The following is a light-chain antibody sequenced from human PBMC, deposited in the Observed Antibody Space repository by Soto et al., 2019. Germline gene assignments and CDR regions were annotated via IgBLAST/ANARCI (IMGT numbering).Light chain of an antibody. J-gene: IGLJ2*01. Sequence: QSVLTQPPSVSAAAGQKVTISCSGSSSNIGSDYVSWYQQLPGTAPKLLIYENNKRPSGTPDRFSGSKSGTSATLGITGLQTGDEADYYCAAWDKSLSGGVFGGGTKLTVL. CDR1: SSNIGSDY. CDR3: AAWDKSLSGGV. CDR2: ENN. V-gene: IGLV1-51*02.